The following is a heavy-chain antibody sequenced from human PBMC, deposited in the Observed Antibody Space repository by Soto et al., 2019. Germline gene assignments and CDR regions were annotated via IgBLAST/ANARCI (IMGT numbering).Heavy chain of an antibody. V-gene: IGHV1-69*02. J-gene: IGHJ2*01. CDR3: ARGLLGYCSGGSCYPSHWYFDL. CDR1: GGTFSSYT. D-gene: IGHD2-15*01. CDR2: IIPILGIA. Sequence: SVKVSCKASGGTFSSYTISWVRQAPGQGLEWMGRIIPILGIANYAQKFQGRVTITADKSTSTAYMELSSLRSEDTAVYYCARGLLGYCSGGSCYPSHWYFDLWGRGTLVTVSS.